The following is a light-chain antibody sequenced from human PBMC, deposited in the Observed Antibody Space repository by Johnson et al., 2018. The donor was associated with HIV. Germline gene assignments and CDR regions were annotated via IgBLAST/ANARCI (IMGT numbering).Light chain of an antibody. Sequence: QLVLTQPPSVSAAPGQKVTISCSGSSSTIGKNYVSWYQVLPGTAPKLLIYKNNERPSGIPDRFSGSKSGTSATLGITGLQTGDEADYYCGTWDTSLSAGGVFGTGTKVTVL. CDR3: GTWDTSLSAGGV. CDR2: KNN. CDR1: SSTIGKNY. V-gene: IGLV1-51*02. J-gene: IGLJ1*01.